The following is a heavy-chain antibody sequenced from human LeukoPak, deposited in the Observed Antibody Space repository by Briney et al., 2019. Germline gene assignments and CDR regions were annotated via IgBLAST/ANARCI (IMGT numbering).Heavy chain of an antibody. D-gene: IGHD4-17*01. CDR1: GFTFNGHA. Sequence: GGCLRLSCAASGFTFNGHAMTWVRQAPGKGLEWVAVISGSGGTTYYADSVKGRFIISRDNSKNTLYLQMNSLTGADTALYYCAKDRYGDYSFEHWGQGALVAVSS. V-gene: IGHV3-23*01. CDR2: ISGSGGTT. CDR3: AKDRYGDYSFEH. J-gene: IGHJ4*02.